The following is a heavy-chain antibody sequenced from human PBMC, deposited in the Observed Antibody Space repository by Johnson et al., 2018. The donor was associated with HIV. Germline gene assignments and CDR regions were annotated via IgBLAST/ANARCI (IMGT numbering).Heavy chain of an antibody. CDR3: ARGGFGEWAAFDI. CDR2: TYSGGST. V-gene: IGHV3-66*01. Sequence: VQLVESGGGLVQPGGSLRLSCAASGFIVSSNYMSWVRQAPGQGLAWVSVTYSGGSTYYADSVKGRFTISRDNSKNTLYLQMNSLRVEDTAVYYCARGGFGEWAAFDIWGQGTMVTVSS. J-gene: IGHJ3*02. D-gene: IGHD3-10*01. CDR1: GFIVSSNY.